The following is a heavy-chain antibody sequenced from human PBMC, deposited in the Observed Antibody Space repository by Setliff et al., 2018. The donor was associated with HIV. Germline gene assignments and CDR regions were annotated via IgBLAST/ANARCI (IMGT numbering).Heavy chain of an antibody. CDR2: IFTSGTI. V-gene: IGHV4-4*07. CDR1: GDSISRHY. Sequence: SETLSLTCSVSGDSISRHYWSWIRRPAGKGLEWIGRIFTSGTINTNLSLRSRVTMSVDTSKNRIYLKMNSVTAADTAVYYCATDVGATNRFDYWGQGILVTVSS. D-gene: IGHD1-26*01. J-gene: IGHJ4*02. CDR3: ATDVGATNRFDY.